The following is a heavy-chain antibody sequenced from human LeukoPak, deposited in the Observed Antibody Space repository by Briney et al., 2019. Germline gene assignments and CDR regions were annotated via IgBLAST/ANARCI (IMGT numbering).Heavy chain of an antibody. V-gene: IGHV4-39*01. Sequence: PSETLSLTCTVSGNSISSSSYYWGWIRQPPGKGLEWIGSIYYSGTTYYSPSLKSRVTISSDTSKNQFSLKLSSVTAADTAMYYCARLWRAAIDYGGQGTLVTVSS. J-gene: IGHJ4*02. CDR2: IYYSGTT. CDR3: ARLWRAAIDY. D-gene: IGHD1-1*01. CDR1: GNSISSSSYY.